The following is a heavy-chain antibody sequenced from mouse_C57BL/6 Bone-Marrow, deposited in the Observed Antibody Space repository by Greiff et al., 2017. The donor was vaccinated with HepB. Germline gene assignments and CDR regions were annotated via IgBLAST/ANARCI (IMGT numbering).Heavy chain of an antibody. CDR1: GYTFTSYW. Sequence: QVQLQQPGAELVRPGSSVKLSCKASGYTFTSYWMDWVKQRPGQGLEWIGNIYPSDSETHYNQKFKDKATLTVDKSSSTAYMQLSSLTSEDSAVYYCARNPCYYSNYVHWYFDVWGTGTTVTVSS. D-gene: IGHD2-5*01. CDR2: IYPSDSET. J-gene: IGHJ1*03. V-gene: IGHV1-61*01. CDR3: ARNPCYYSNYVHWYFDV.